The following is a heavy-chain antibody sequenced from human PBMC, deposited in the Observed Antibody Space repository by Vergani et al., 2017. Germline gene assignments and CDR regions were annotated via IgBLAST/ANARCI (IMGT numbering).Heavy chain of an antibody. CDR1: GGTFSSYA. CDR3: ASQRTMYSSSWYAP. V-gene: IGHV1-69*01. D-gene: IGHD6-13*01. CDR2: IIPIFGTA. J-gene: IGHJ5*02. Sequence: QVQLVQSGAEVKKPGSSVKVSCKASGGTFSSYAISWVRQAPGQGLEWMGGIIPIFGTANYAQKFQGRVTITADESPSTAYMELSSLRSESTAVYYCASQRTMYSSSWYAPWGQGTLVTVSS.